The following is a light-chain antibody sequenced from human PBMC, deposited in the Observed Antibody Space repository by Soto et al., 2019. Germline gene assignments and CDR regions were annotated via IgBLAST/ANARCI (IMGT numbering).Light chain of an antibody. CDR2: KAS. V-gene: IGKV1-5*03. Sequence: DIQMTQSPSTLSASVGDRVTITCRASQSINSWLAWYQQKPGKAPNLLIYKASNLESGVPSRFSGSGSGTEFTPTISSLQPDDFATYYCQQYYSYPWTFGQGTKVEIK. CDR3: QQYYSYPWT. CDR1: QSINSW. J-gene: IGKJ1*01.